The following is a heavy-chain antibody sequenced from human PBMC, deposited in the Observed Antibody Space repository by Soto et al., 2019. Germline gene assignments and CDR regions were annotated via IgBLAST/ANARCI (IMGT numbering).Heavy chain of an antibody. J-gene: IGHJ6*02. Sequence: QVKLVQSGAEVKKHGSSVKVYCKASGCTFSSYTISWVRQAPGQGLEWMGRIIPILGIAYYAQKFQGRVMSTADKATSTAYMELSSLRSEDTDVYYCVRASATHSSSWYLLYNYGMNVWGQGTTVTVSS. CDR2: IIPILGIA. CDR3: VRASATHSSSWYLLYNYGMNV. D-gene: IGHD6-13*01. CDR1: GCTFSSYT. V-gene: IGHV1-69*02.